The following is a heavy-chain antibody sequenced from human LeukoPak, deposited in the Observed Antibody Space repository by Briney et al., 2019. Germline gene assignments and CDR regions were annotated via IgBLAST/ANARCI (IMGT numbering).Heavy chain of an antibody. CDR2: IRYDGSNK. J-gene: IGHJ5*02. Sequence: GGSLRLSCAASGFTFSSYGMHWVRQAPGKGLEWVAFIRYDGSNKYYADSVKGRFTISRDNSKNTLYLQMNSLRAEDTAVYYCAKGAVSYYDFWSGYTWGQGTLVTVSS. D-gene: IGHD3-3*01. CDR3: AKGAVSYYDFWSGYT. CDR1: GFTFSSYG. V-gene: IGHV3-30*02.